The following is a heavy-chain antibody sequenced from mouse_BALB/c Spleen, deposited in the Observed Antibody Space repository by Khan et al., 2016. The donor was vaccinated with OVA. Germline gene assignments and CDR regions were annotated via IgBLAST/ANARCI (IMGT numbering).Heavy chain of an antibody. J-gene: IGHJ1*01. V-gene: IGHV1-18*01. CDR3: ARGLFDV. Sequence: VQLQQSGPELVKPGASVKMSFKASGYTFTDYYMKWMKQSHGKSLEWIGDINPNNGDTFYNQKFKGKATLTVDKSSSTAYTQLNSLTSEDAAVYYCARGLFDVWGAGTTVTVSS. CDR2: INPNNGDT. CDR1: GYTFTDYY.